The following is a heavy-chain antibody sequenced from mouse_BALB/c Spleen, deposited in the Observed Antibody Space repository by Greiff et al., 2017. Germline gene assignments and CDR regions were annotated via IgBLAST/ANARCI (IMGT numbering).Heavy chain of an antibody. CDR3: ARRGDYDFFDD. CDR2: ISSGGGST. V-gene: IGHV5-12-1*01. Sequence: EVQRVESGGGLVKPGGSLKLSCAASGFAFSSYDMSWVRQTPEKRLEWVAYISSGGGSTYYPDTVKGRFTISRDNAKNTLYLQMSSLKSEDTAMYYCARRGDYDFFDDWDQATTLTVSS. CDR1: GFAFSSYD. D-gene: IGHD2-4*01. J-gene: IGHJ2*01.